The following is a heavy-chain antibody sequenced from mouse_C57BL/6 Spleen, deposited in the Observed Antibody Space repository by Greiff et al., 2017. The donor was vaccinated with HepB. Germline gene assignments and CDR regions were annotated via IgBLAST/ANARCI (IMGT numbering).Heavy chain of an antibody. Sequence: QVQLQQSGAELVRPGASVTLSCKASGYTFTDYEMHWVKQTPVHGLEWIGAIDPETGGTAYNQKFKGNAILTADKSSSTAYMELRSLTSEDSAVYYCTRKTPTVVAMRYFDVWGTGTTVTVSS. J-gene: IGHJ1*03. D-gene: IGHD1-1*01. CDR1: GYTFTDYE. V-gene: IGHV1-15*01. CDR3: TRKTPTVVAMRYFDV. CDR2: IDPETGGT.